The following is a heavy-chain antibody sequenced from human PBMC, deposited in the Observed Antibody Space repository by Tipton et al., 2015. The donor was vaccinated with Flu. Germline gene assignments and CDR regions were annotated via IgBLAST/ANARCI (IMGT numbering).Heavy chain of an antibody. CDR1: GYSISSGYY. J-gene: IGHJ4*02. CDR2: IYHSGST. D-gene: IGHD6-19*01. Sequence: LRLSCTVSGYSISSGYYWGWIRQPPGKGLEWIGSIYHSGSTYYNPSLKSRVTISVDTSKNQFPLKLSSVTAADTAVYYCARGPEQWLVNPHYFDYWGQGTLVTVSS. V-gene: IGHV4-38-2*02. CDR3: ARGPEQWLVNPHYFDY.